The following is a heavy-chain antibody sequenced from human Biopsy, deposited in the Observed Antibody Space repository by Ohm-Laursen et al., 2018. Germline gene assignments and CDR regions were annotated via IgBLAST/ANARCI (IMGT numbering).Heavy chain of an antibody. CDR3: AKGQDLRGGAEYFQH. CDR2: INPHSGTT. J-gene: IGHJ1*01. Sequence: GSSVKVSCKASGYTFTGQYMHWVRQVPGQGLEWMGWINPHSGTTKFAQKFQGRVTMTRDTSITTAYMELRRLRSDDKVVYYCAKGQDLRGGAEYFQHWGQGALVTVSS. V-gene: IGHV1-2*02. CDR1: GYTFTGQY. D-gene: IGHD2-15*01.